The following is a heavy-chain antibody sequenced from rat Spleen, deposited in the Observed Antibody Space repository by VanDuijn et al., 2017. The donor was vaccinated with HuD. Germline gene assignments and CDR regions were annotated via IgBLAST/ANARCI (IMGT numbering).Heavy chain of an antibody. Sequence: EVQLVESGGGLVQPGRSLKLSCAASGFTFSNYYMAWVRQAPTKGLEWVAYISTGGDNTYYRDSVKGRFTISRDNAKSTLYLQLDSLRSEDTATYYSTTDTFYDGTYYPGGFDYWGQGTLVTVSS. J-gene: IGHJ3*01. CDR1: GFTFSNYY. D-gene: IGHD1-12*02. V-gene: IGHV5-27*01. CDR3: TTDTFYDGTYYPGGFDY. CDR2: ISTGGDNT.